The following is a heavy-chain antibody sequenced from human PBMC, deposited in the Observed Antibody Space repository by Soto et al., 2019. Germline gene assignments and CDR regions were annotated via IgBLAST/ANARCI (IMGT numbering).Heavy chain of an antibody. CDR3: ARDSSGYYYVNAFDI. CDR2: ISSSSSTI. D-gene: IGHD3-22*01. V-gene: IGHV3-48*01. J-gene: IGHJ3*02. CDR1: GFTFSSYS. Sequence: SLRLSCAASGFTFSSYSMNWVRQAPGKGLEWVSYISSSSSTIYYADSVKGRFTISRDNAKNSLYLQMNSLRAEDTAVYYCARDSSGYYYVNAFDIWGQGTMVTVSS.